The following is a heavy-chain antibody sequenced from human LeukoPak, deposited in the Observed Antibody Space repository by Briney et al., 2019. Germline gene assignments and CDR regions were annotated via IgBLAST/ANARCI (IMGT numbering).Heavy chain of an antibody. CDR1: GFSFSSYE. CDR3: ARDNYSSSWYPLDY. CDR2: ISSSSSYI. V-gene: IGHV3-21*01. D-gene: IGHD6-13*01. Sequence: PGGSLRLSCAASGFSFSSYEMNWVRQAPGKGLEWVSSISSSSSYIYYADSVKGRFTISRDNAKNSLYLQMNSLRAEDTAVYYCARDNYSSSWYPLDYWGQGTLVTVSS. J-gene: IGHJ4*02.